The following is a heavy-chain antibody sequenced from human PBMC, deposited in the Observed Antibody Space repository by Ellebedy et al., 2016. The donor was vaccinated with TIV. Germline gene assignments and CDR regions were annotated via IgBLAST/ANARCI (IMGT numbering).Heavy chain of an antibody. D-gene: IGHD3-10*01. CDR1: GYSFTNYW. Sequence: GESLKISCKGSGYSFTNYWIGWVRQMPGKGLEWMGIIYPGDSDTRYSPSFQGQVTISADKSISTAYLQWSSLKASATAMYYCARLQHGSGSDYGMDVWGQGTTVTVSS. CDR3: ARLQHGSGSDYGMDV. CDR2: IYPGDSDT. V-gene: IGHV5-51*01. J-gene: IGHJ6*02.